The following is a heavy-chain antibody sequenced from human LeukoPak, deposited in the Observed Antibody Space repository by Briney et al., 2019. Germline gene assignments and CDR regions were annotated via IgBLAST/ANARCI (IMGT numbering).Heavy chain of an antibody. CDR3: AREYYYDSSGNEGAFDI. V-gene: IGHV4-59*01. CDR1: GGSISSYY. D-gene: IGHD3-22*01. J-gene: IGHJ3*02. CDR2: IYYSGST. Sequence: SETLSLTCTVSGGSISSYYWSWIRQPPGKGLEWIGYIYYSGSTNYNPSLKSRVTISVDTSKNQFSLKPSSVTAADTAVYYCAREYYYDSSGNEGAFDIWGQGTMVTVSS.